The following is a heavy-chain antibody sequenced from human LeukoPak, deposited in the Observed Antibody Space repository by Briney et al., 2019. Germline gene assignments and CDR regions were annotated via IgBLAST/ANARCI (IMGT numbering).Heavy chain of an antibody. CDR3: ARNRGVLVRGVIYFDY. J-gene: IGHJ4*02. Sequence: PSETLSLTCTVSGGSISSYYWSWIRQPAGKGLEWIGRIYTSGSTNYNPSLKSRVTMSVDTSKNQFSLKLSSVTAADTAVYYCARNRGVLVRGVIYFDYWGQGTLVTVSS. V-gene: IGHV4-4*07. D-gene: IGHD3-10*01. CDR2: IYTSGST. CDR1: GGSISSYY.